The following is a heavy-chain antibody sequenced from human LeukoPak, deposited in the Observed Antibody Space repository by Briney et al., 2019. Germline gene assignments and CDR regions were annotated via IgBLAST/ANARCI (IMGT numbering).Heavy chain of an antibody. J-gene: IGHJ4*02. Sequence: GGSLRLSCAASGFSFSSYSMNWVRQAPGKGLEWVSSISSSSSHIYYADSVKGRFTISRDNAKNSLYLQMNSLRAEDTAVYYCARSIPKEPSDYWGQGTLVTVSS. V-gene: IGHV3-21*01. CDR2: ISSSSSHI. CDR1: GFSFSSYS. CDR3: ARSIPKEPSDY.